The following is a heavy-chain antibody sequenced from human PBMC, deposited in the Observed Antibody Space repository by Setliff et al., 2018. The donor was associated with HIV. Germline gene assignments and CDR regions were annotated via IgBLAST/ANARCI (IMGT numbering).Heavy chain of an antibody. CDR2: IYYTGST. CDR3: AKGAGFYGDYTFDY. CDR1: GGSISTYF. J-gene: IGHJ4*02. D-gene: IGHD4-17*01. Sequence: SETLSLTCTVSGGSISTYFWSWVRQTPGKGPEWIGYIYYTGSTSYNPSFRSRVTISVDTSKNQFSLMLDSVTAADTAVYYCAKGAGFYGDYTFDYWGQGNLVTVSS. V-gene: IGHV4-59*01.